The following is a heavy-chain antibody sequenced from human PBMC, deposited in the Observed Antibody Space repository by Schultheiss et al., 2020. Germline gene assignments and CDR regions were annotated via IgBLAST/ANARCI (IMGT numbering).Heavy chain of an antibody. Sequence: SETLSLTCTVSGGSISSGGYYWSWIRQHPGKGLEWIGYIYYSGSTYYNPSLKSRVTISVDTSKNQFSLKLSPVTAADTAVYYCARGGDIVVVPATSWFDPWGKGTLVTVSS. J-gene: IGHJ5*02. D-gene: IGHD2-2*01. V-gene: IGHV4-31*03. CDR2: IYYSGST. CDR1: GGSISSGGYY. CDR3: ARGGDIVVVPATSWFDP.